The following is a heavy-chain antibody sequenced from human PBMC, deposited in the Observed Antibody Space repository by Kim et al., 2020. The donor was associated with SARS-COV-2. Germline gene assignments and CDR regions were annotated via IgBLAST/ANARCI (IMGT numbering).Heavy chain of an antibody. Sequence: SYADSVKGRFTMSRVNSKNTVYLEMDSLRPEDTAVYYCAKGPDYGDFPFNYWGQGTLVNVSS. V-gene: IGHV3-23*01. D-gene: IGHD4-17*01. J-gene: IGHJ4*02. CDR3: AKGPDYGDFPFNY.